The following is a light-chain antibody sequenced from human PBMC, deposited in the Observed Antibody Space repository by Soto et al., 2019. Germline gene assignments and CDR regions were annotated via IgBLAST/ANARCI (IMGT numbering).Light chain of an antibody. Sequence: DIQLTQSPSFLSASVGDRVTITCRASQGISSYLVWYQQKPGKAPKLLIYAASTLQSGVPSRFGGSGSGTEFTLTIISLQPEDFATYYCQQLDSYPISFGQGTRLEIK. CDR3: QQLDSYPIS. V-gene: IGKV1-9*01. CDR2: AAS. CDR1: QGISSY. J-gene: IGKJ5*01.